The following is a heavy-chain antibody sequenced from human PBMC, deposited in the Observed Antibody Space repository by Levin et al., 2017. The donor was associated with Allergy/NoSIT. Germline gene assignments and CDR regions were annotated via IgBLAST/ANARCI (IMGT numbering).Heavy chain of an antibody. CDR2: ITSDSASM. CDR3: ARDELMSAIGDAFDI. Sequence: SGGSLRLSCAASGFTFSSYTMNWVRQTPGKGLEWVSTITSDSASMYYADSVKGRFTISREKAKNSMYLQMNNQRAEDSALYYCARDELMSAIGDAFDIWGLGTMVTVSS. D-gene: IGHD2-8*01. J-gene: IGHJ3*02. V-gene: IGHV3-21*01. CDR1: GFTFSSYT.